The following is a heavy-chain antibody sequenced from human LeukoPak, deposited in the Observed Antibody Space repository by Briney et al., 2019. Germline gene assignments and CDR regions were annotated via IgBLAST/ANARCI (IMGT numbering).Heavy chain of an antibody. CDR3: ARQTGSGLFILP. D-gene: IGHD3/OR15-3a*01. CDR1: AGSISSHY. J-gene: IGHJ4*02. V-gene: IGHV4-59*08. CDR2: VSYTGSI. Sequence: SETLSLTCSVSAGSISSHYWSWIRQSPVKGLEWIGYVSYTGSITYNPSLKSRVTISLETSKKQFSLMLTSVTAADTAVYYCARQTGSGLFILPGGQGTLVTVSS.